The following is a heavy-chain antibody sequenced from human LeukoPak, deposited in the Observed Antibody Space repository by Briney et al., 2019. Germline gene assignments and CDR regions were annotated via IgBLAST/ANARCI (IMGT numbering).Heavy chain of an antibody. V-gene: IGHV3-9*01. CDR1: GFTFDDYA. J-gene: IGHJ4*02. CDR2: ISWNSGSI. CDR3: PKAYSTWELLFYFDY. D-gene: IGHD1-26*01. Sequence: PGGSLRLSCAASGFTFDDYAMHWVRQAPGKGLEWVSGISWNSGSIGYADSVKGRFTISRDNAKNSLYLQMNSLRAEDTALYYCPKAYSTWELLFYFDYWGQGTLVTVSS.